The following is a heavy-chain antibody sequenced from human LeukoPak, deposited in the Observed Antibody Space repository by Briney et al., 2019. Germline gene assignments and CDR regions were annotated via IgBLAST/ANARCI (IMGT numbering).Heavy chain of an antibody. J-gene: IGHJ5*02. D-gene: IGHD2-21*01. CDR1: GASISSSSYY. CDR3: ASPVKYVAHPGPWFDP. Sequence: EPSETLSLTCTVSGASISSSSYYWGWIRQPPGKGLEWIGSIYYSGRTYYNPSLKSPVTISVDTSKNQFSLKLSSVTAADTAVYYCASPVKYVAHPGPWFDPWGQGTLVTVSS. CDR2: IYYSGRT. V-gene: IGHV4-39*07.